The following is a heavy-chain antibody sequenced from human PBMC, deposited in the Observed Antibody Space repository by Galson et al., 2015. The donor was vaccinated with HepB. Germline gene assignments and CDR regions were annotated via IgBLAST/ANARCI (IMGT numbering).Heavy chain of an antibody. J-gene: IGHJ4*02. CDR2: IYYSGST. V-gene: IGHV4-39*01. CDR3: ASLEGITIFGVVDY. D-gene: IGHD3-3*01. CDR1: GGSISSSSYY. Sequence: SLTCTVSGGSISSSSYYWGWIRQPPGKGLEWIGSIYYSGSTYYNPSLKSRVTISVDTSKNQFSLKLSSVTAADTAVYYCASLEGITIFGVVDYWGQGTLVTVSS.